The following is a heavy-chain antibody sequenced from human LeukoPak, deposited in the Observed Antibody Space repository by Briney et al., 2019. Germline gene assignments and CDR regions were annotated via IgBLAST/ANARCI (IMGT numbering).Heavy chain of an antibody. Sequence: GASVKVSCKASGYTFTSYDINWVRQATGQGLEWMGWMNPNSGNTGYAQKFQGRVTMTRNTSISTAYMELSSLRSEDTAVYYCARDPHEFSSGWSHFEYWGQGTLVTVSS. V-gene: IGHV1-8*01. CDR3: ARDPHEFSSGWSHFEY. D-gene: IGHD6-19*01. CDR2: MNPNSGNT. J-gene: IGHJ4*02. CDR1: GYTFTSYD.